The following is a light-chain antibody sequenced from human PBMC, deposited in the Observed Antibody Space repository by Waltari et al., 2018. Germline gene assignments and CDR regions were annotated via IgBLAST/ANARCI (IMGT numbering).Light chain of an antibody. CDR3: QAWDSSTVV. CDR1: KLGDKY. CDR2: QDS. Sequence: SYELTQPPSVSVSPGQTASITCSGDKLGDKYVCWYQQKPGQSPILVIYQDSKRPSGFSVRFSGANSGNTATLPISGTQSMDEADYYCQAWDSSTVVFGGGTKLPV. V-gene: IGLV3-1*01. J-gene: IGLJ2*01.